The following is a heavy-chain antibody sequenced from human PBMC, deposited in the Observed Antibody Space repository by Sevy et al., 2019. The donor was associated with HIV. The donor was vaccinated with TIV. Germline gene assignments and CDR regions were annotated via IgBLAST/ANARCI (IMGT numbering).Heavy chain of an antibody. CDR3: AKALNPALESMIEVVLRTLIGLDV. V-gene: IGHV3-23*01. J-gene: IGHJ3*01. D-gene: IGHD3-22*01. CDR2: ISGPGIST. Sequence: GGSLRLSCAASGFTFNTHAMSWVRQAPGKGLEWVSLISGPGISTYYADSVKGRFTISRDNSKNTLYLQMNNLRDDDTAVYYCAKALNPALESMIEVVLRTLIGLDVWGQGTTVTVSS. CDR1: GFTFNTHA.